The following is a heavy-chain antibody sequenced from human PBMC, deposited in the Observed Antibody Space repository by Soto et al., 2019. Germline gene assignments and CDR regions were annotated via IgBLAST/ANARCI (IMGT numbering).Heavy chain of an antibody. CDR3: ARSGSSSWYDDY. D-gene: IGHD6-13*01. CDR1: GGTFSSYA. CDR2: IIPIFGTA. J-gene: IGHJ4*02. V-gene: IGHV1-69*06. Sequence: GASVKVSCKASGGTFSSYAISWVRQAPGQGLEWMGGIIPIFGTANYAQKFQGRVTITADKSTSTAYMEPSSLRSEDTAVYYCARSGSSSWYDDYWGQGTLVTVSS.